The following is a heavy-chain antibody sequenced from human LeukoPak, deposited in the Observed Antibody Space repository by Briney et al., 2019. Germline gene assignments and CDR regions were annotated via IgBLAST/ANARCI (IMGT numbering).Heavy chain of an antibody. CDR1: GFTFSSYS. Sequence: GGSLRLSCAASGFTFSSYSLNWVRQAPGKGLEWVSHISGGSRSIYYADSVRGRFTISRDDAKSSLSLQMNSLRDEDTAVYYCCYASGNYYYFDYWGQGTLVTVSS. V-gene: IGHV3-48*02. J-gene: IGHJ4*02. D-gene: IGHD3-10*01. CDR2: ISGGSRSI. CDR3: CYASGNYYYFDY.